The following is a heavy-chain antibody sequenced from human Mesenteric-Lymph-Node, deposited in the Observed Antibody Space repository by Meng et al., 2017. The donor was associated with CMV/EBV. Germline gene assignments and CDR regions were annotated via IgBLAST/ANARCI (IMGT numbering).Heavy chain of an antibody. CDR2: IYYSGAT. D-gene: IGHD3-10*01. CDR3: ARPHYYGAGSSPWFDP. J-gene: IGHJ5*02. V-gene: IGHV4-39*01. Sequence: QQQLQESGPGLVKPLDTLSLTCTVPGGSISSCSYYWCWIRQPPGKGLEWIGSIYYSGATYHNPSLKSRVTISVDTSKNQFSLKLSSVTAADTAVYYCARPHYYGAGSSPWFDPWGQGTLVTVSS. CDR1: GGSISSCSYY.